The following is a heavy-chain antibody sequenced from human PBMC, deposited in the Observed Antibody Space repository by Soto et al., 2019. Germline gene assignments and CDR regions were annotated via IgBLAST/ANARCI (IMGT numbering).Heavy chain of an antibody. V-gene: IGHV3-72*01. CDR3: VRVRGGGTYHFDY. D-gene: IGHD3-10*01. CDR1: GITVSDHY. Sequence: EVQLVESGGDLVQPGGSLRLSCAASGITVSDHYMDWVRQAPGKGLEWVGRTRNKARSYTTEYAASVNGRFTSSRDDSKNSLYLQMNSLTTDDTAVYYCVRVRGGGTYHFDYWGQGTLVTVSS. CDR2: TRNKARSYTT. J-gene: IGHJ4*02.